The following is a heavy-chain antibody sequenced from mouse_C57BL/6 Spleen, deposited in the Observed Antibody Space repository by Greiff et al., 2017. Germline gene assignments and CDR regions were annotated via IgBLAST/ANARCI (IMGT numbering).Heavy chain of an antibody. V-gene: IGHV1-4*01. CDR1: GYTFTSYT. CDR2: INPSSGYT. J-gene: IGHJ2*01. D-gene: IGHD2-5*01. CDR3: ARSYYSNYGFDY. Sequence: VQLQQSGAELARPGASVKMSCKASGYTFTSYTMHWVKQRPGQGLEWIGYINPSSGYTKYNQKFKDKATLTADKSSSTAYMQLSSLTSEDSAVYYCARSYYSNYGFDYWGQGTTLTVSS.